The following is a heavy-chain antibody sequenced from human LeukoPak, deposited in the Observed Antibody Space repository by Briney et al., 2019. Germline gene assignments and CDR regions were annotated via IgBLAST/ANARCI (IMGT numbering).Heavy chain of an antibody. D-gene: IGHD6-13*01. V-gene: IGHV1-3*01. CDR2: IHAGTGNT. J-gene: IGHJ5*02. CDR3: ARVWDSSSWFP. CDR1: GYTFINYA. Sequence: ASVKVSCKASGYTFINYAIHWVRQAPGQRLEWMGWIHAGTGNTKYSQKFQGRVTITRGTSANTVYMELSRLRPEDTAVYYCARVWDSSSWFPWGQGTLVTVSS.